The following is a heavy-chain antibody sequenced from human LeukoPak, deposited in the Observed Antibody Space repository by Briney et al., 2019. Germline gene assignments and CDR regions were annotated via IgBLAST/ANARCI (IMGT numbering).Heavy chain of an antibody. CDR1: GGSISSYY. J-gene: IGHJ5*02. Sequence: NPSETLSLTCTVSGGSISSYYWSWIRQPAGKGLEWIGRIYTSGSTNYNPSLKSRVTMSVDTSKNQFSLKLSSVTAADTAVYYCARDTIAVAGLQAGASWGQGTLVTVSS. D-gene: IGHD6-19*01. CDR2: IYTSGST. CDR3: ARDTIAVAGLQAGAS. V-gene: IGHV4-4*07.